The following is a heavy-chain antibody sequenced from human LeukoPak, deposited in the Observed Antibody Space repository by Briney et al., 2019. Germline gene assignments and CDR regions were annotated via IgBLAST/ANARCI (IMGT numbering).Heavy chain of an antibody. CDR1: GFTFSSYW. J-gene: IGHJ6*03. CDR2: INSDGSST. D-gene: IGHD5-12*01. Sequence: GGSLRLSCAAPGFTFSSYWMHWVRQAPGKGLVWVSRINSDGSSTSYADSVKGRFTISRDNAKNSLYLQMNSLRAEDTAVYYCARDQRGYDPETADYYYYYMDVWGKGTTVTVSS. V-gene: IGHV3-74*01. CDR3: ARDQRGYDPETADYYYYYMDV.